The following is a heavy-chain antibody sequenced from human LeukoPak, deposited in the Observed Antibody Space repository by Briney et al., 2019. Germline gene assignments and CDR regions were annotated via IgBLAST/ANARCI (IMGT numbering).Heavy chain of an antibody. D-gene: IGHD2-2*01. V-gene: IGHV4-34*01. J-gene: IGHJ6*03. CDR1: GGSFSGYY. CDR2: INHSGST. CDR3: ARGLLCSSTSCYPRYYYMDV. Sequence: SETLSLTCAVYGGSFSGYYWSWIRQPPGKGLEWIGEINHSGSTNYNPSLKSRVTISVDTSKNQFSLKLSSVTAADTAVYYCARGLLCSSTSCYPRYYYMDVWGKGTTVTVSS.